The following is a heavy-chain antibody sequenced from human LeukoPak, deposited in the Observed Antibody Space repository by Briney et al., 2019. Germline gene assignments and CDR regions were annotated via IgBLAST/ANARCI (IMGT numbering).Heavy chain of an antibody. V-gene: IGHV4-59*01. CDR2: IYYSGST. D-gene: IGHD6-19*01. J-gene: IGHJ4*02. CDR1: GGSISSYY. CDR3: ARLTVAGTYVGPWFVY. Sequence: PSETLSLTCTVSGGSISSYYWSWLRQPPGKGLEWIVYIYYSGSTNYNPSLKSRVTISVDTSKNQFSLKLSSVTAADTAVYYCARLTVAGTYVGPWFVYWGQGTLVTVSS.